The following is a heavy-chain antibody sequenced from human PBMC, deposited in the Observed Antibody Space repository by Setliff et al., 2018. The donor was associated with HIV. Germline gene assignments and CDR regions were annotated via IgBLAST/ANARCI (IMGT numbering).Heavy chain of an antibody. Sequence: PSETLSLTCAVSGDSMNNNNWWSWIRLSPGKGLEWIGDISHTGNVNYNPSLKSRVTMSVDQSKKQFSLKMTYVAAADTAVYYCATVTMVRLIGVYHMDVWGKGTTVTVSS. J-gene: IGHJ6*03. CDR2: ISHTGNV. V-gene: IGHV4-4*02. CDR1: GDSMNNNNW. D-gene: IGHD3-10*01. CDR3: ATVTMVRLIGVYHMDV.